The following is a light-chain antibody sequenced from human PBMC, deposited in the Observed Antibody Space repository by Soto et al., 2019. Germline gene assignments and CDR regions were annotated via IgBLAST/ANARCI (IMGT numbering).Light chain of an antibody. CDR2: SAS. V-gene: IGKV1-27*01. Sequence: DTQMTQSPSSLSASVGDRVTITCRASHDISTFLAWYQQNAGKVPKLLIYSASTLQSGVPSRFSGSGSGTDFTLTISSRQPEDVATYYCQKYNRAPWTFGQGTKVDIK. CDR3: QKYNRAPWT. J-gene: IGKJ1*01. CDR1: HDISTF.